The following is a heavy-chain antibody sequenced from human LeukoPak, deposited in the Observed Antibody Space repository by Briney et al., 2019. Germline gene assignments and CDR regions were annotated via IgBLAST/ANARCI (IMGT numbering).Heavy chain of an antibody. D-gene: IGHD3-3*01. Sequence: PSETLSLTCTVSGASIGGSNYYWGWVRQPPGMGLEWIGSIFYSGRTYFNPSLKRRATISVDTSKNQFSLRLSSVTAADAAVYYCARHEEEDGRNAKTFWYWGQGTLVTVSS. V-gene: IGHV4-39*01. J-gene: IGHJ4*02. CDR3: ARHEEEDGRNAKTFWY. CDR2: IFYSGRT. CDR1: GASIGGSNYY.